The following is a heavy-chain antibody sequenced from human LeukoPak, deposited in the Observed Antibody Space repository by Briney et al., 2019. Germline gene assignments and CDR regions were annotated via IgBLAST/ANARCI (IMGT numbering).Heavy chain of an antibody. Sequence: SQTLSLTCTVSAGSINSGDYYWSWIRQPAGKGLEWIGRIYSPGTNYNYNPSVKSLVTISIDTSKNQFSLKLTSVPAADTAVYYCARGIGTSYDSSRDAFDIWGQGTMVTVSS. J-gene: IGHJ3*02. CDR2: IYSPGT. CDR1: AGSINSGDYY. V-gene: IGHV4-61*02. CDR3: ARGIGTSYDSSRDAFDI. D-gene: IGHD3-22*01.